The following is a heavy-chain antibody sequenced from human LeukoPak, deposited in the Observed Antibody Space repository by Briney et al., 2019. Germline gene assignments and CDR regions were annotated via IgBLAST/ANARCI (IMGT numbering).Heavy chain of an antibody. CDR1: GFTFSNYW. D-gene: IGHD6-13*01. V-gene: IGHV3-74*01. CDR3: ARGSSSWRNGMDV. J-gene: IGHJ6*02. CDR2: LNSDGRST. Sequence: GGSLRLPCAASGFTFSNYWMHWVRQVPGKGLVWVSRLNSDGRSTSYADSVRGRFTISRDNAKNTLYLQMNSLRAEDTAVYYCARGSSSWRNGMDVWGQGTTVTVSS.